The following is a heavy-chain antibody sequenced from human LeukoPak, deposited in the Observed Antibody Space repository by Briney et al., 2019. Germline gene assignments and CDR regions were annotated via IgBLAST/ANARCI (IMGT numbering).Heavy chain of an antibody. CDR2: ISSSSNYI. J-gene: IGHJ3*02. D-gene: IGHD3-22*01. Sequence: GGSLRLSCAASGFSFSSYSMNWVRQAPGKGLEWVSSISSSSNYIYYADSVKGRFTISRDNAKNSLYQQMNSLRAEDTAVYYCARAKMFYYEGGTYYHAFDIWGQGTMVTVSS. V-gene: IGHV3-21*01. CDR3: ARAKMFYYEGGTYYHAFDI. CDR1: GFSFSSYS.